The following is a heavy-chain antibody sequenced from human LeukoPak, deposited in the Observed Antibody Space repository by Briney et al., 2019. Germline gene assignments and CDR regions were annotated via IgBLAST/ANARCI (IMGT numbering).Heavy chain of an antibody. Sequence: PSETLSLTCTVSGGSISGDHWNWIRQPPGKGLEWIGIIYYSGNTNYNPSLKTRVTISVDTSKNQFSLKLSSVTAADTAVYYCARRNDFDIWGQGTMVTVSS. CDR2: IYYSGNT. CDR1: GGSISGDH. V-gene: IGHV4-59*08. CDR3: ARRNDFDI. J-gene: IGHJ3*02.